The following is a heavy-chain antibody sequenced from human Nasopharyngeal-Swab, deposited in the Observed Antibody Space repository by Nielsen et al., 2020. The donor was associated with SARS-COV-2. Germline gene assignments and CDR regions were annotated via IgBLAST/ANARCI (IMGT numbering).Heavy chain of an antibody. V-gene: IGHV3-21*01. CDR3: ARVYSVAGGDDY. J-gene: IGHJ4*02. D-gene: IGHD6-19*01. CDR2: ISSSSSYI. Sequence: GESLKISCAASGFTISSYSMNWVRQAPGKGLEWVSSISSSSSYIYYADSVKGRFTISRDNAKNSLYLQMNSLRAEDTAVYYCARVYSVAGGDDYWGQGTLVTVSS. CDR1: GFTISSYS.